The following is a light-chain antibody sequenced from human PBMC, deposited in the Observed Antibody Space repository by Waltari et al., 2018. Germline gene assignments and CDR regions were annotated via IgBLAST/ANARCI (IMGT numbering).Light chain of an antibody. J-gene: IGLJ2*01. CDR3: SSYTSSSAFVV. V-gene: IGLV2-14*01. Sequence: QSALTQPASVSGSPGQSITISCTGTSSDVGGFNYVSWYQQHPGKAPKLMIYEINNRPAGVSNRLSGSKSGNTASLTISGLQAKDEADYDCSSYTSSSAFVVFGGGTKLTVL. CDR2: EIN. CDR1: SSDVGGFNY.